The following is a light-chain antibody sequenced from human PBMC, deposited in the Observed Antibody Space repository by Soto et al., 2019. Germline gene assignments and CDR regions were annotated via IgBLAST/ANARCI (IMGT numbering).Light chain of an antibody. J-gene: IGKJ1*01. Sequence: DIQMTQSPSTLSASVGDRVTITCRASQSIRSWLAWYQQKPGKAPKVLIYDASSLESGVPSRFSGSGSGTEFTLTISSLQPDEFATYYCQHNNGYSWTFGQGTKVDIK. CDR1: QSIRSW. V-gene: IGKV1-5*01. CDR2: DAS. CDR3: QHNNGYSWT.